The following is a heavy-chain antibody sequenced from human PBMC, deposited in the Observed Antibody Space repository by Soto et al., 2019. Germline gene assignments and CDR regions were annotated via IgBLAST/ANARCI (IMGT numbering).Heavy chain of an antibody. CDR1: GASISSDNR. D-gene: IGHD2-15*01. J-gene: IGHJ6*02. Sequence: QVQLQESGPGLVKPSGTLSLTCAVSGASISSDNRWTWVRQPPGEGLEWIREISQSGTTKYNPSLASRLTISVNKSKNQFPLRLTSMPAPDTAVYYCAKKVPAALRLYYFFGLDVWGEGTTVTVSS. CDR3: AKKVPAALRLYYFFGLDV. V-gene: IGHV4-4*02. CDR2: ISQSGTT.